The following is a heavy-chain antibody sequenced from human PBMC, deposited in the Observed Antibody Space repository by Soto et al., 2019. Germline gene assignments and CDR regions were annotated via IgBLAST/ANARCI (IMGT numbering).Heavy chain of an antibody. Sequence: GASVKVSCKASGFTFTSSAVQWVRQARGQRLEWIGWIVVGSGNTNYAQKFQERVTITRDMSTSTAYMELSSLRSEDTAVYYCAAPINNYYYYGMDVWGQGTKVTVYS. V-gene: IGHV1-58*01. CDR1: GFTFTSSA. CDR3: AAPINNYYYYGMDV. J-gene: IGHJ6*02. CDR2: IVVGSGNT.